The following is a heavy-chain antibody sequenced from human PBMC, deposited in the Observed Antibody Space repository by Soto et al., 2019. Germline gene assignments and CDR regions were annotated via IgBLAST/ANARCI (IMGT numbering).Heavy chain of an antibody. CDR1: GFTFSRYS. J-gene: IGHJ6*02. CDR2: ISCSSSTI. Sequence: GGSLRLSCAASGFTFSRYSMNWVRQAPGKGLERVSYISCSSSTIYYADSVKGRFTISRDNAKNSLYLQMNSPRAEDTAVYYCARDRGYYYDSSGYYGPYYYGLDVWGQGTTVTVSS. D-gene: IGHD3-22*01. CDR3: ARDRGYYYDSSGYYGPYYYGLDV. V-gene: IGHV3-48*01.